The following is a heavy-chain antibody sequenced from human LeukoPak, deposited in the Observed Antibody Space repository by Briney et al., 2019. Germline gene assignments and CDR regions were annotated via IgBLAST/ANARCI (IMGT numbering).Heavy chain of an antibody. D-gene: IGHD2-2*01. CDR3: AKDIVRDCSSTSCYAVY. CDR2: ISGDGGST. CDR1: GFTFDDYA. V-gene: IGHV3-43*02. Sequence: GGSLRLSCAASGFTFDDYAMHWVRQAPGKGLEWVSLISGDGGSTYYADSVKGRFTTSRDNSKNSLYLQMNSLRTEDTALYYCAKDIVRDCSSTSCYAVYWGQGTLVTVSS. J-gene: IGHJ4*02.